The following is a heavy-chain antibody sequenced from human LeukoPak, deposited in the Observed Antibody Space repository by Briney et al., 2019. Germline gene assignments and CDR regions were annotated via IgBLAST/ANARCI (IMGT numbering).Heavy chain of an antibody. J-gene: IGHJ4*02. Sequence: SETLSLTCTVSGGSISSYDWSWIRQPAGKGLEWIGRIYNSGSTNYNPSLKSRVTISVDTSKNQFSLKLSSVTAADTAVYYCARPYYGSGSYPYWGQGTLVTVSS. CDR1: GGSISSYD. CDR2: IYNSGST. CDR3: ARPYYGSGSYPY. D-gene: IGHD3-10*01. V-gene: IGHV4-4*07.